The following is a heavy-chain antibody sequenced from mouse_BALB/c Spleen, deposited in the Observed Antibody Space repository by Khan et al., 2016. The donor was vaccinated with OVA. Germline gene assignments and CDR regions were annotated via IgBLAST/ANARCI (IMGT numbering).Heavy chain of an antibody. CDR3: ARGNYYGSSSWFGY. Sequence: VQLQQSGAELMKPGASVKISCKATGYTFSSYWIEWVKQRPGHGLEWIGEILPGSGRNNYNEKFKGKATFTADTSSNTAYMQLSSLTTEDSAAYYCARGNYYGSSSWFGYWGQGTLVTVSA. CDR1: GYTFSSYW. D-gene: IGHD1-1*01. CDR2: ILPGSGRN. J-gene: IGHJ3*01. V-gene: IGHV1-9*01.